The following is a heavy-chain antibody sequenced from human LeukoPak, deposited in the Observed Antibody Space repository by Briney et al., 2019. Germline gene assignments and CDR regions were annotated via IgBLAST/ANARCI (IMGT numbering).Heavy chain of an antibody. V-gene: IGHV4-34*01. CDR2: INHSGST. J-gene: IGHJ3*02. Sequence: SETLSLTCAVYGGSFSDYYWSWIRQPPEKGLEWIAEINHSGSTNYNPSLKSRVTISVDRSKNQFSLKLSSVTAADTAVYYCARDPRSPDSSDAFDIWGQGTMVTVSS. CDR3: ARDPRSPDSSDAFDI. D-gene: IGHD3-22*01. CDR1: GGSFSDYY.